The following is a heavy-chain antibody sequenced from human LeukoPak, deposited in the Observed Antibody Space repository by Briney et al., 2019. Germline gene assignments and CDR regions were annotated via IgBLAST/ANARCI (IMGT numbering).Heavy chain of an antibody. V-gene: IGHV3-23*01. CDR1: VFTFSIYA. J-gene: IGHJ5*02. CDR2: ISGSDGST. Sequence: GVSLRLSCAASVFTFSIYAMNWVRQAPGKGREWVAAISGSDGSTYYADSVKSRFTISRDNFKNTLYLQINSLRAEDTAVYYRSKEQAAAVPNWFEPWGEGTLVTVSS. D-gene: IGHD6-13*01. CDR3: SKEQAAAVPNWFEP.